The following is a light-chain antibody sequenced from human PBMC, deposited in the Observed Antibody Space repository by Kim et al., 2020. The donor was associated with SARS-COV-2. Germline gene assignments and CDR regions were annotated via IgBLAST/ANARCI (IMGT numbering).Light chain of an antibody. CDR3: KSRDSSGNHPV. CDR2: GKN. CDR1: SLRSYY. Sequence: SSELTQDPAVSVALGQTVRITRKGDSLRSYYANWYQQKPGQAPVLVIYGKNNRPSGIPDRFSGSSSGNTASLTITGAQAEDEADYYCKSRDSSGNHPVFGGGTQLTVL. V-gene: IGLV3-19*01. J-gene: IGLJ2*01.